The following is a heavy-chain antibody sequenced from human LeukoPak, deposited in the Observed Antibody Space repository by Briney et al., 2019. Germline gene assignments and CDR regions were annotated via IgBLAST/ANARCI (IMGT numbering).Heavy chain of an antibody. V-gene: IGHV1-2*02. CDR2: INPNSGGT. CDR1: GYTFTGYY. Sequence: ASVKVSCKASGYTFTGYYMHWVRQAPGQGLEWMGWINPNSGGTNYAQKFQGRVTMTRDTSISTAYMELSRLRSDDTAVYYCARDTVERNYCDSSGYYQDYWGQGTLVTVSS. D-gene: IGHD3-22*01. J-gene: IGHJ4*02. CDR3: ARDTVERNYCDSSGYYQDY.